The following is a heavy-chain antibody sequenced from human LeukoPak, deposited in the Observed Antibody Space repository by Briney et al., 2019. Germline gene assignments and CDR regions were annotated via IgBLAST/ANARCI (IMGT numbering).Heavy chain of an antibody. D-gene: IGHD6-13*01. CDR3: AKGRFEIAAAGGNFDY. J-gene: IGHJ4*02. Sequence: PGASLRLSCAASGFTFSSYAMSWVRQAPGKGLEGVSAISGSGGSTYYADSVKGRFTISRANSKNTLYLQMNSLRAEDTAVYYCAKGRFEIAAAGGNFDYWGQGTLVTVSS. V-gene: IGHV3-23*01. CDR2: ISGSGGST. CDR1: GFTFSSYA.